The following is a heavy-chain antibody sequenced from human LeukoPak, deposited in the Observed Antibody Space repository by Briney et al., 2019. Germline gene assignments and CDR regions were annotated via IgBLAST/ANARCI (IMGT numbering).Heavy chain of an antibody. D-gene: IGHD6-19*01. CDR2: INPSGGST. CDR1: GYTFTGYY. V-gene: IGHV1-46*01. CDR3: ARGLAVAGRWGTPLGY. Sequence: ASVKVSCKASGYTFTGYYMHWVRQAPGQGLEWMGIINPSGGSTSYAQKFQGRVTMTRDMSTSTVYMELSSLRSEDTAVYYCARGLAVAGRWGTPLGYWGQGALVTVSS. J-gene: IGHJ4*02.